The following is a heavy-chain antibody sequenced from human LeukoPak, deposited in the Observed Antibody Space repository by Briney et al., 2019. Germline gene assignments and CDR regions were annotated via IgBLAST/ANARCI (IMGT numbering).Heavy chain of an antibody. D-gene: IGHD3-22*01. CDR2: INPSGGST. CDR1: GYTFTTYY. CDR3: ARSMSSGYYYEP. V-gene: IGHV1-46*01. J-gene: IGHJ5*02. Sequence: ASVKVSCKASGYTFTTYYMHWVRQAPGQGLEWMGIINPSGGSTSYAQKFQGRVTMTRDTSTSTVYMELSSLRSEDTAVYYCARSMSSGYYYEPWGQGTLVTVSS.